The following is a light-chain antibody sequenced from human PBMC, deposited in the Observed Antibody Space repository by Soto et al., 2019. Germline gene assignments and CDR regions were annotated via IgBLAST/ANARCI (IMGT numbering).Light chain of an antibody. CDR2: GAY. CDR1: QYIGSN. J-gene: IGKJ5*01. V-gene: IGKV3-15*01. Sequence: EIVMTQSPATLSVSPGERATLSCRASQYIGSNLAWYQQKPGQAPRLLIYGAYTRTTGITARFSGSGSGTEFTLTISSLQSEDFAVYYCEQYNNWPITFGQGTRLEIK. CDR3: EQYNNWPIT.